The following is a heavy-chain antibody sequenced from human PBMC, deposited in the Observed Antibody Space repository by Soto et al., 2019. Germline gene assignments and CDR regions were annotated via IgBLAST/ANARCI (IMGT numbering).Heavy chain of an antibody. J-gene: IGHJ4*02. V-gene: IGHV1-3*01. Sequence: WXSVKVSLKSSPVTFTPYSIAWLRQAPGERRQGMGWINAGSGNTKYSQDFQGRVTFTRDTFATTAYLELSSLRSEDTAVYYCARVPPWGNSAGDYYLQRYDSWGQGTPVTVSS. CDR3: ARVPPWGNSAGDYYLQRYDS. CDR2: INAGSGNT. CDR1: PVTFTPYS. D-gene: IGHD3-10*01.